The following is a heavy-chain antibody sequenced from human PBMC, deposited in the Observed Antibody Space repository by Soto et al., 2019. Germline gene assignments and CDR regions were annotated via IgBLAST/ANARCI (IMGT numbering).Heavy chain of an antibody. D-gene: IGHD1-1*01. V-gene: IGHV4-39*01. Sequence: QLQLQESGPGLVTPSETLSLTCGVSGGSISGNSYYWGWIRQPPGKGLEWGGRFSHTASTYYSPSLKSRVTIYVDASKNQFSLSLSSVTAADTAVYYCARHSNWNRLSSHSDYWGQGTLVTVSS. J-gene: IGHJ4*02. CDR1: GGSISGNSYY. CDR3: ARHSNWNRLSSHSDY. CDR2: FSHTAST.